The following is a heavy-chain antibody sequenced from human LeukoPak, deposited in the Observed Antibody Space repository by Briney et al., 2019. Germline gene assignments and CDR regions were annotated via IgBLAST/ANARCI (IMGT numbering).Heavy chain of an antibody. CDR2: IIPIFGTA. J-gene: IGHJ4*02. D-gene: IGHD6-6*01. Sequence: SVKVSCKASGGTFSSYAISWVRQAPGQGLEWMGGIIPIFGTANYAQQFQGRVTITTDESTSTAYMELSSLRSEDTAVYYCFHSSSSRWGQGTLVTVSS. CDR3: FHSSSSR. V-gene: IGHV1-69*05. CDR1: GGTFSSYA.